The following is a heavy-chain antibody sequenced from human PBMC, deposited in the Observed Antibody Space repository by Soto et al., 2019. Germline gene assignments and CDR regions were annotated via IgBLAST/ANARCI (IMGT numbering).Heavy chain of an antibody. D-gene: IGHD2-2*03. CDR2: IDHSGST. CDR1: GGSFSGYY. J-gene: IGHJ6*03. CDR3: ARASGYCSSTSCYLDYYYYYMDV. Sequence: SETLSLTCAVYGGSFSGYYWSWIRQPPGKGLEWIGEIDHSGSTNYNPSLKSRVTISVDTSKNQFSLKLSSVTAADTAVYYCARASGYCSSTSCYLDYYYYYMDVWGKGTTVTVSS. V-gene: IGHV4-34*01.